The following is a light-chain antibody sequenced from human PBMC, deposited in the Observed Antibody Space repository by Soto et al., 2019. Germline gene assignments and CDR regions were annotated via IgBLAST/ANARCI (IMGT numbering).Light chain of an antibody. V-gene: IGKV3-20*01. CDR2: GAS. CDR1: QSVSSNS. CDR3: QHYGTSPWT. Sequence: ETVLTQSPGTLSLSPGERATLSCRASQSVSSNSLAWFQQKPGQAPRLLIFGASSRATGIPDRFSGSGSVTDFTLTISRLEPEDFAVYYCQHYGTSPWTFGQWTKVEIK. J-gene: IGKJ1*01.